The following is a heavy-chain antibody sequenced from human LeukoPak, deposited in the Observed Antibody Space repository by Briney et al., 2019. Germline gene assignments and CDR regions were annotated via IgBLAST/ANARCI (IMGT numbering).Heavy chain of an antibody. D-gene: IGHD5-18*01. V-gene: IGHV1-18*01. J-gene: IGHJ4*02. CDR2: ISAYNGNT. CDR3: ARGLGKYSYGPFDY. CDR1: GYTFTSYG. Sequence: ASVKVSYKASGYTFTSYGISWVRQAPGQGLEWMGWISAYNGNTNYAQKLQGRVTMTTDTSTSTAYTELRSLRSDDTAVYYCARGLGKYSYGPFDYWGQGTLVTVSS.